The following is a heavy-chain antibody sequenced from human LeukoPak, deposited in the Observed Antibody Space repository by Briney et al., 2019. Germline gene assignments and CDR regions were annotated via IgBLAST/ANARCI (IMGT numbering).Heavy chain of an antibody. Sequence: TLSLSCAPSGFTFINACMSSGPRAPGKGRGWGGRIKTKTDGGTTDYAAPVKGTFTISRDDSKDTLYLQMNSLKTEDTVISFCSTGGRYDILTGYSPSDYWGQGTLVTVSS. J-gene: IGHJ4*02. CDR2: IKTKTDGGTT. CDR1: GFTFINAC. V-gene: IGHV3-15*01. D-gene: IGHD3-9*01. CDR3: STGGRYDILTGYSPSDY.